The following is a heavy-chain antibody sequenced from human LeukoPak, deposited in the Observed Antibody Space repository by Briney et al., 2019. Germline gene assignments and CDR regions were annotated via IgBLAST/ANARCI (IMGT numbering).Heavy chain of an antibody. Sequence: GASVKVSCKASGGTFSSYAISWVRQAPGQGLEWMGGIIPIFGAANYAQKFQGRVTITTDESTSTAYMELSSLRSEDTAVYYCARGCSSTSCYPPFGWFDPWGQGPLVTVSS. D-gene: IGHD2-2*01. CDR1: GGTFSSYA. CDR2: IIPIFGAA. J-gene: IGHJ5*02. V-gene: IGHV1-69*05. CDR3: ARGCSSTSCYPPFGWFDP.